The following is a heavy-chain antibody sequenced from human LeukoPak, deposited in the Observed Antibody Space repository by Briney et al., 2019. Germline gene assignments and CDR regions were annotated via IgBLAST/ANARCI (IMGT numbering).Heavy chain of an antibody. CDR1: SGSISGHY. Sequence: PSETLSLTCTVSSGSISGHYWSWIRQAPGKGLEWIGYIHYTEITIYNPSLKSRVAISLDTSKNRFSLNLKSVTAADTAVYYCARDGPFYFDYWGQGTLVTVSS. V-gene: IGHV4-59*11. J-gene: IGHJ4*02. CDR2: IHYTEIT. CDR3: ARDGPFYFDY. D-gene: IGHD3-16*01.